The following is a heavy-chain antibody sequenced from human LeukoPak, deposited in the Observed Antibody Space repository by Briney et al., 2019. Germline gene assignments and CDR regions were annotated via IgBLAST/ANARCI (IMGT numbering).Heavy chain of an antibody. CDR1: GGSISSSSYS. CDR3: ARGQARRREMATIKGLRFDY. CDR2: IYYSGST. V-gene: IGHV4-39*07. D-gene: IGHD5-12*01. Sequence: SETLSLTCTVSGGSISSSSYSWGWIRQPPGKGLEWIGSIYYSGSTYYYPSLKSRVTISVDRSKNQFSLKLSSVTAADTAVYYCARGQARRREMATIKGLRFDYWGQGTLVTVSS. J-gene: IGHJ4*02.